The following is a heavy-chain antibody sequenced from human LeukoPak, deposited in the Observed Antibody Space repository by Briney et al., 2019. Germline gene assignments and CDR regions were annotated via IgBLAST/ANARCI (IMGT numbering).Heavy chain of an antibody. CDR1: GGSFSGYY. Sequence: SETLSLTCAVYGGSFSGYYWSWIRQPPGKGLEWIGEINHSGGTNYNPSLKSRVTISVDTSKNQFSLKLSSVTAADTAVYYCARGWVTTIDYWGQGTLVTVSS. D-gene: IGHD4-17*01. V-gene: IGHV4-34*01. CDR2: INHSGGT. J-gene: IGHJ4*02. CDR3: ARGWVTTIDY.